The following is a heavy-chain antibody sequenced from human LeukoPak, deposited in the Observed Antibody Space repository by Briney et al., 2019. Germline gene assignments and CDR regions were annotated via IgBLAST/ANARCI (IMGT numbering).Heavy chain of an antibody. CDR2: IKQDGSEK. J-gene: IGHJ3*02. CDR1: GFTFSSYW. D-gene: IGHD2-15*01. V-gene: IGHV3-7*01. Sequence: GGSLRLSCAASGFTFSSYWMSWVRQAPGKGLEWVANIKQDGSEKYYVDSVKGRFTISRDNAKNSLYLQMNSLRAEDTAVYYCAKDAPGIGYCSGGSCWGAFDIWGQGTMVTVSS. CDR3: AKDAPGIGYCSGGSCWGAFDI.